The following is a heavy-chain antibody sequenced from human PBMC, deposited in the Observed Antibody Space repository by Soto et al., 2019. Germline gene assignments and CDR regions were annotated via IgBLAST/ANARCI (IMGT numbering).Heavy chain of an antibody. CDR1: GYMFISYG. CDR3: VSDLDDSGRYYTDY. D-gene: IGHD3-10*01. J-gene: IGHJ4*02. V-gene: IGHV1-18*01. Sequence: ASVKVSCMASGYMFISYGIDWVRQAPGQGLEWMGWIRPYNGDTKYAQNLQGRVTMTTDTSTRTVYTEIAGQRSDYTSVYYCVSDLDDSGRYYTDYWGQGSLVTVSS. CDR2: IRPYNGDT.